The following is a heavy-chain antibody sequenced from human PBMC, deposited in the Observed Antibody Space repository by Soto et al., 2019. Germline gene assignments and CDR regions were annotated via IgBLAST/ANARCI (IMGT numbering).Heavy chain of an antibody. CDR2: IIPTLGTP. CDR1: GGTFSTHA. V-gene: IGHV1-69*01. Sequence: QVQLAQSGAEVKKPGSSVKVSCKASGGTFSTHAISWVRQAPGQGLEWLGGIIPTLGTPNYAQKFQGRVTVTADEYTSTAYMELSRLTSEDTAVYYCARAAFRSGYYGYYYGMDVWGQGTAVNV. CDR3: ARAAFRSGYYGYYYGMDV. J-gene: IGHJ6*02. D-gene: IGHD3-3*01.